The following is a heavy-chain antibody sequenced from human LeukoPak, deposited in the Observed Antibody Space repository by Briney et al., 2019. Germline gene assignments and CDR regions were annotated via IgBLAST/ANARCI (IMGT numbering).Heavy chain of an antibody. CDR3: ARDYASSLPYYYYGMDV. Sequence: GGSLILSCAASGFTFSSYSMNWVRQAPGKGLEWVSTISSSSSYIYYAESVKGRFTISRDNAKNSLYLQMNSLRAEDTAVYYCARDYASSLPYYYYGMDVWGQGTTVTVSS. D-gene: IGHD3-16*01. V-gene: IGHV3-21*01. J-gene: IGHJ6*02. CDR1: GFTFSSYS. CDR2: ISSSSSYI.